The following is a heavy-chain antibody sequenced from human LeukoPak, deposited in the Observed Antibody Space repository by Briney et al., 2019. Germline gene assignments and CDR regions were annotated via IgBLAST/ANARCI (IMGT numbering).Heavy chain of an antibody. CDR2: ISYDGSNK. CDR1: GFTFSSYG. D-gene: IGHD1-26*01. CDR3: AKDRGGSYYADY. V-gene: IGHV3-30*18. Sequence: GGSLRLSCAASGFTFSSYGMHWVRQAPGKGLEWVAVISYDGSNKYYADSVKGRFTISRDNSKNTLYLQMNSLRAEDTAVYYCAKDRGGSYYADYWGQGTLVTVSS. J-gene: IGHJ4*02.